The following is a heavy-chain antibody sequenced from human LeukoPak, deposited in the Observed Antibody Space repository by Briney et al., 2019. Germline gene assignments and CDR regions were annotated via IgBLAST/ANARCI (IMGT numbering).Heavy chain of an antibody. CDR2: IGTAGDP. Sequence: GGSLRLSGAASGFTFSSYDMHWVRQATGKGLEWVSGIGTAGDPYYPGSVKGRFTISRENAKNSLHLQMNSLRAGDTAVYYCRRAVGGAFDCWGQGTLVTVSS. J-gene: IGHJ4*02. CDR3: RRAVGGAFDC. CDR1: GFTFSSYD. V-gene: IGHV3-13*05. D-gene: IGHD1-26*01.